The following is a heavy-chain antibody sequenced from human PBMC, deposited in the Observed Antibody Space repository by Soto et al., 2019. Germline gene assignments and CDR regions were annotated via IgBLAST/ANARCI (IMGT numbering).Heavy chain of an antibody. CDR1: GFSFSSDS. J-gene: IGHJ5*01. V-gene: IGHV3-21*01. Sequence: EVQLAESGGGLVKPGGSLRLSCAASGFSFSSDSMGWVRQAPGKGLEWVSSISSSGSFMNYADSVKGRFTISRDNAKNSLYLQMTSLKDEDTAVYYCARDPPTGSTLDWFDSWGQGTLVTVSS. CDR2: ISSSGSFM. CDR3: ARDPPTGSTLDWFDS. D-gene: IGHD1-7*01.